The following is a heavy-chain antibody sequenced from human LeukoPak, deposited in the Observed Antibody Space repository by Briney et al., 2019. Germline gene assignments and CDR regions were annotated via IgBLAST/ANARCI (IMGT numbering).Heavy chain of an antibody. Sequence: SETLSLTCTVSLDSTTSNFWSWVRQSPGKGLEWIGEIHRSGSPNYNPSLQSRVTISIDRSRNQIALELSSVTAADTAVYYCAREILGGFNLGAYWGQGTLVTVSS. CDR3: AREILGGFNLGAY. D-gene: IGHD3-16*01. V-gene: IGHV4-4*02. CDR2: IHRSGSP. CDR1: LDSTTSNF. J-gene: IGHJ4*02.